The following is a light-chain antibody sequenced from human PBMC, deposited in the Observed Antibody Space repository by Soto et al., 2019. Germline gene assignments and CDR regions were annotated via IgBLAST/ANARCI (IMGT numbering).Light chain of an antibody. CDR2: AAS. Sequence: DIQMTQSPSSLSASVGDRVTITCRASQGIIDYVAWFQQKPGKAPKLLIYAASTLQSGVPSRFIGSGAGTDITLTIRSLQPEDVATYYCQKYDTAPQTFGQGTKVEIK. CDR1: QGIIDY. V-gene: IGKV1-27*01. J-gene: IGKJ1*01. CDR3: QKYDTAPQT.